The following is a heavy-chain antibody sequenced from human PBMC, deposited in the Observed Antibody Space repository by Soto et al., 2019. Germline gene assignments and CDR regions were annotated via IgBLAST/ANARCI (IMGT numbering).Heavy chain of an antibody. CDR3: ASLYSSGWYNAFDI. CDR1: GFTFSSYG. Sequence: VRSLRLSCAAAGFTFSSYGMHWVRQATGKGLEWVAVIWYDGSNKYYADSVKGRFTISRDNSKNTLYLQMNSLRAEDTAVYYCASLYSSGWYNAFDIWGQGTMVTVSS. D-gene: IGHD6-19*01. CDR2: IWYDGSNK. J-gene: IGHJ3*02. V-gene: IGHV3-33*01.